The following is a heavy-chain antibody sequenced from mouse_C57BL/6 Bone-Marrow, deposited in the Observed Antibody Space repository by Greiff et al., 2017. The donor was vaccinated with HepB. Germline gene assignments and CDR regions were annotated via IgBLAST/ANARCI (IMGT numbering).Heavy chain of an antibody. CDR3: ARGEYDYDEGDYAMDY. Sequence: EVQVVESGGGLVKPGGSLKLSCAASGFTFSSYAMSWVRQTPEKRLEWVATISDGGSYTYYPDNVKGRFTISRDNAKNNLYLQMSHLKSEDTAMYYCARGEYDYDEGDYAMDYWGQGTSVTVSS. J-gene: IGHJ4*01. D-gene: IGHD2-4*01. V-gene: IGHV5-4*01. CDR2: ISDGGSYT. CDR1: GFTFSSYA.